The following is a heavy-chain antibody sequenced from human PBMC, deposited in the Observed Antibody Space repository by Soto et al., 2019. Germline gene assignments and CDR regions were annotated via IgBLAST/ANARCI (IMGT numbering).Heavy chain of an antibody. CDR1: GFTFSRYW. V-gene: IGHV3-7*01. Sequence: EVQLVESGGGLVQPGGSLRLSCVASGFTFSRYWKSWVRQAPGKGLEWVANIKHDGSEIYSIDSVKGRFTISRDNAKDSLYLQMNSLRVEDTAVYYCARDTDDFGDNYWGQGTLVTVSS. CDR2: IKHDGSEI. J-gene: IGHJ4*02. CDR3: ARDTDDFGDNY. D-gene: IGHD4-17*01.